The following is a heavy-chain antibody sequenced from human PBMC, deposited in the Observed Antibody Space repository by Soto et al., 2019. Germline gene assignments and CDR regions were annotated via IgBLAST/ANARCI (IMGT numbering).Heavy chain of an antibody. V-gene: IGHV3-33*01. D-gene: IGHD3-9*01. Sequence: QLQLVESGGGVVHPGRSLRLSCAASGFTFSSYGMHWVRQAPGKGLEWVAIIWYDGSKKYYADSVKSRFTISRDNSKNTLFLQMNSLRADDTAVYYCARPYFHGGKDWFFDYWGEGTLVTVSS. CDR2: IWYDGSKK. CDR1: GFTFSSYG. J-gene: IGHJ4*02. CDR3: ARPYFHGGKDWFFDY.